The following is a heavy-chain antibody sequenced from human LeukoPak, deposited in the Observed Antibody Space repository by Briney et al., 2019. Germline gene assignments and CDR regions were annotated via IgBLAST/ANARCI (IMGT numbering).Heavy chain of an antibody. D-gene: IGHD4-17*01. Sequence: GASVKVSCKASGGTFSSYAISWVRQAPGQGLEWMGGIIPIFGTANYAQKFQGRVTITTDESTSTAYMELSSLRSEDTAVYYCACSVTTQFQGDYWGQGTLVTVSS. V-gene: IGHV1-69*05. J-gene: IGHJ4*02. CDR1: GGTFSSYA. CDR3: ACSVTTQFQGDY. CDR2: IIPIFGTA.